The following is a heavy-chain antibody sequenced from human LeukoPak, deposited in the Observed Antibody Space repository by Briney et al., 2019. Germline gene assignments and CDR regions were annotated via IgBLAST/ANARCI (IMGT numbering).Heavy chain of an antibody. CDR1: GGFLSNYY. CDR3: ARGLEDRISIFGVVKFYVFDL. V-gene: IGHV4-34*01. Sequence: PSETLSLTCAAYGGFLSNYYWTWIRQPPRKGLEWIGEIDHSVSYHYHPSLKRRVPISVDMSKNKLSLKLSSVTAADTAVYYCARGLEDRISIFGVVKFYVFDLWGQGTLVSVS. J-gene: IGHJ4*02. D-gene: IGHD3-3*01. CDR2: IDHSVSY.